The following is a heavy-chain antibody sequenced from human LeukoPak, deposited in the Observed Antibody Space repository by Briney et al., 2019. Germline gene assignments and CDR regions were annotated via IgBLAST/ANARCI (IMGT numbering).Heavy chain of an antibody. D-gene: IGHD3-22*01. Sequence: PSQTLSLTCTVSGGSISSGGYYWSWIRQPPGKGLEWIGYIYHSGSTYYNPSLKSRVTISVDTSKNQFSLKLSSVTAADTAVYYCARRNYYDSTGYWDYWGQGILVIVSS. CDR3: ARRNYYDSTGYWDY. V-gene: IGHV4-30-2*01. CDR1: GGSISSGGYY. J-gene: IGHJ4*02. CDR2: IYHSGST.